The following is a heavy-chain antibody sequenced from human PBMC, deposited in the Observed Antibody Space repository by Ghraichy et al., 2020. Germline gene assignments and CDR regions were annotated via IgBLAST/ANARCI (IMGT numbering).Heavy chain of an antibody. CDR1: GLTFSGYA. V-gene: IGHV3-23*01. CDR2: ISATGGST. CDR3: VKHDSSNWYVA. J-gene: IGHJ5*02. Sequence: GGSLRLSCAASGLTFSGYAMSWVRQAPGKGLEWVSSISATGGSTYYADSVKGRFTISRDTPKNTLCLQMNSLRAEDTAVYYCVKHDSSNWYVAWGQGTLVTVSS. D-gene: IGHD6-13*01.